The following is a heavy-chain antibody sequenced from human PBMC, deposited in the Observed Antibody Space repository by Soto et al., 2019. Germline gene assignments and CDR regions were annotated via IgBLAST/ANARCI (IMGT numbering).Heavy chain of an antibody. CDR1: GYTFTSYD. V-gene: IGHV1-8*01. J-gene: IGHJ4*02. CDR3: ARTHGDLDY. CDR2: TNPKSGNT. Sequence: QVQLVQSGAEVKKPGASVKVSCKASGYTFTSYDINWVRQAPGQGHEWMGWTNPKSGNTGYAQKFQGRVTMTRDSSISTAYMELNNLRSEDTAMYYCARTHGDLDYWGQGTLVTVSS. D-gene: IGHD4-17*01.